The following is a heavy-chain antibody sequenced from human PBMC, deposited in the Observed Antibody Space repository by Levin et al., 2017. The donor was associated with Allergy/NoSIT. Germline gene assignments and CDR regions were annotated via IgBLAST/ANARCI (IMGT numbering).Heavy chain of an antibody. CDR3: AKVSMGYGVYYFDY. CDR1: GFTFSSYA. J-gene: IGHJ4*02. V-gene: IGHV3-23*01. CDR2: ISGSGGST. D-gene: IGHD5-12*01. Sequence: GESLKISCAASGFTFSSYAMSWVRQAPGKGLEWVSAISGSGGSTYYADSVKGRFTISRDNSKNTLYLQMNSLRAEDTAVYYCAKVSMGYGVYYFDYWGQGTLVTVSS.